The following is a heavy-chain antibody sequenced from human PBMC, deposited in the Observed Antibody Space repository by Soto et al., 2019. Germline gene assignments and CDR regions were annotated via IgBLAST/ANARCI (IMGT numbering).Heavy chain of an antibody. J-gene: IGHJ6*02. Sequence: QVQLVQSGAEVKKPGSSVKVSCKASGGTFSSYTISWVRQAPGQGLEWMGRIIPILGIANYAQKFQGRVTITTDKSPTTAYLELSTLRPDDTPVYYCASPSSPPYCSGVSCHYYYYYGIDVWGQGTPVTVSS. D-gene: IGHD2-15*01. CDR2: IIPILGIA. CDR3: ASPSSPPYCSGVSCHYYYYYGIDV. V-gene: IGHV1-69*02. CDR1: GGTFSSYT.